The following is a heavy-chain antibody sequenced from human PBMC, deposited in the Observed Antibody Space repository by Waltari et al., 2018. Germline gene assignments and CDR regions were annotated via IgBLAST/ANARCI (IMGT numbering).Heavy chain of an antibody. D-gene: IGHD2-15*01. V-gene: IGHV4-4*02. CDR3: ARDRGRGLYLDS. J-gene: IGHJ4*02. CDR2: IRRSGRT. Sequence: QVQLQELGPGLVKPSGTLSLTCAVFGDSMSSDDLWNWVRQPPGAGLEWIGQIRRSGRTNYNPSLASRVSVSIDTSNNQFSLKVTSATAADTAVYYCARDRGRGLYLDSWGQGTLVTVSP. CDR1: GDSMSSDDL.